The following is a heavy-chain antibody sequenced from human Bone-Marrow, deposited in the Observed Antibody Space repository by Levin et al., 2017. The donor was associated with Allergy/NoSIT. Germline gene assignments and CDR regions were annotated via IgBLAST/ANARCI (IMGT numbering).Heavy chain of an antibody. CDR1: GGSFSGHY. D-gene: IGHD2-21*01. CDR3: ARGSDIVVLSAAARYFYMDV. CDR2: INHSGST. Sequence: SETLSLTCAVYGGSFSGHYWTWIRQTPGAGLEWIGEINHSGSTNFNPSLKSRVSISVDTSKKQFSLKMTSLTSADTATYYCARGSDIVVLSAAARYFYMDVWGAGTTVAVSS. V-gene: IGHV4-34*01. J-gene: IGHJ6*03.